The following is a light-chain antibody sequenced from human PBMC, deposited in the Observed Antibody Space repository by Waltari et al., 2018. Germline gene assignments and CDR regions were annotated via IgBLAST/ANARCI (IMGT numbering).Light chain of an antibody. CDR2: AAS. CDR1: QPINHW. CDR3: QQGHSFPLT. J-gene: IGKJ1*01. V-gene: IGKV1-12*01. Sequence: DIQMTQSPSSVSASVGDRVPIPCRASQPINHWLAWYQQKPGKAPELLISAASTLQRGVPSRFSGSGSGTDFTLSISSLQPEDFATYFCQQGHSFPLTFGQGTKVEIK.